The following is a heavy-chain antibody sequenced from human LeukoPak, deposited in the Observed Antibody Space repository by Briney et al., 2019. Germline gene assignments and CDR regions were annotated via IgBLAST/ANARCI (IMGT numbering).Heavy chain of an antibody. V-gene: IGHV3-21*01. CDR1: GFTFSSYS. Sequence: GGSLRLSCAASGFTFSSYSMNWVRQAPGKGLEWVSSISSSSSYIYYADSVKGRFTISRDNAKNSLYLQMNSLRDEDTAVYYCAREAGGTYGSGSYYYFDYWGQGTLVTVSS. D-gene: IGHD3-10*01. CDR3: AREAGGTYGSGSYYYFDY. CDR2: ISSSSSYI. J-gene: IGHJ4*02.